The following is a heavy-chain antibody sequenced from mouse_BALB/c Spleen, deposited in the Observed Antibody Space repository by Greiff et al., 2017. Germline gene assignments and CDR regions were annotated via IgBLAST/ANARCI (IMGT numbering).Heavy chain of an antibody. CDR1: GYTFTSYW. V-gene: IGHV1-87*01. J-gene: IGHJ3*01. D-gene: IGHD1-1*01. CDR2: IYPGDGDT. CDR3: ATERGFTTVVEDWFAY. Sequence: QVQLQQSGAELARPGASVKLSCKASGYTFTSYWMQWVKQRPGQGLEWIGAIYPGDGDTRYTQKFKGKATLTADKSSSTAYMQLSSLASEDSAVYYCATERGFTTVVEDWFAYWGQGTLVTVSA.